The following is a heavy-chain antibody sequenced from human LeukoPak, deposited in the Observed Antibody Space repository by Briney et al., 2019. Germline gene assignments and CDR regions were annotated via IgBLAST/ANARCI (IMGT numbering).Heavy chain of an antibody. V-gene: IGHV4-39*07. CDR3: ARDPSGHDYGPWDI. J-gene: IGHJ3*02. Sequence: SETLSLTCTVSGGSISSSSYYWGWIRQPPGKGLEWIGSIYYSGSTYYNPSLKSRVTISVDTSKNQFSLKLSSVTAADTAVYYCARDPSGHDYGPWDIWGQGTMVTVSS. CDR2: IYYSGST. D-gene: IGHD4-17*01. CDR1: GGSISSSSYY.